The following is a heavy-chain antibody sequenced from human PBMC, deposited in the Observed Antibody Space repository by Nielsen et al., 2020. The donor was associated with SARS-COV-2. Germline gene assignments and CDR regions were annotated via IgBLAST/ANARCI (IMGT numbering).Heavy chain of an antibody. D-gene: IGHD3/OR15-3a*01. Sequence: GGSLRLSCSTSGFIFSTYWMHWVRQTPGRGLVWLSRIQSHGNGTSYADSVKGRFTISRDNGKNTLYLQMNSLRAEDTGVYYCARGLGMSRFLDWSPQPLGVWGKGTTVTVSS. CDR3: ARGLGMSRFLDWSPQPLGV. CDR1: GFIFSTYW. CDR2: IQSHGNGT. J-gene: IGHJ6*04. V-gene: IGHV3-74*01.